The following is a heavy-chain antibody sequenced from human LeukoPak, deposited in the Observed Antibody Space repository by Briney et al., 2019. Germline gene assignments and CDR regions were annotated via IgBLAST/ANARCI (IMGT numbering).Heavy chain of an antibody. CDR3: ARVLYSYGYSYFDY. CDR1: GGSTSSYY. V-gene: IGHV4-4*07. CDR2: IHTSGST. Sequence: SETLSLTCTVSGGSTSSYYWSWIRQPAGKGLEWIGRIHTSGSTNYNPSLKSRVTMSVDTSKNQFSLKLSSVTAADTAVYYCARVLYSYGYSYFDYWGQGTLVTVSS. D-gene: IGHD5-18*01. J-gene: IGHJ4*02.